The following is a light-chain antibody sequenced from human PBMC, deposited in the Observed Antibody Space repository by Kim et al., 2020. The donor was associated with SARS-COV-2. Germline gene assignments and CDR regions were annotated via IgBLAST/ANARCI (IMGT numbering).Light chain of an antibody. J-gene: IGLJ2*01. CDR3: QSRDSGGNLV. CDR2: GRN. Sequence: SSELTQDPAVSVALGQTVRITCQGDSLRTYYATWYQQKPRQAPVLVIYGRNNRPSGIPDRFSGSASGNTASLTISGAQAEDEADFYCQSRDSGGNLVFGG. CDR1: SLRTYY. V-gene: IGLV3-19*01.